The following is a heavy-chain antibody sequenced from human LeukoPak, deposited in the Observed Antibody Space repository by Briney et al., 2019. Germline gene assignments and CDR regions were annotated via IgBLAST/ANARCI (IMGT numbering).Heavy chain of an antibody. V-gene: IGHV3-7*01. CDR2: IKQDGSEK. CDR3: AREVLEYYYGSGSYYSTYYYYMDV. Sequence: GGSLRLSCAASGFTFSSYWMSWVRQAPGKGLEWVANIKQDGSEKYYVDSVKGRFTISRDNAKNSLYLQMNSLRAEDTAVYYCAREVLEYYYGSGSYYSTYYYYMDVWGKGTTVTVSS. CDR1: GFTFSSYW. D-gene: IGHD3-10*01. J-gene: IGHJ6*03.